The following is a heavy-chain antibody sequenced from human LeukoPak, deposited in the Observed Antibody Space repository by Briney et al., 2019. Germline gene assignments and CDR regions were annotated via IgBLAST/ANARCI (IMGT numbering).Heavy chain of an antibody. CDR1: GFTFSSYW. J-gene: IGHJ4*02. CDR3: AREGDSSSHGSPGGDY. CDR2: IKQDGSEK. D-gene: IGHD6-13*01. Sequence: GGSLRLSCAASGFTFSSYWMSWVRQAPGKGLEWVANIKQDGSEKYYVDSVKGRFTISRDNAKNSLYLQMNSLRAEDTAVYYCAREGDSSSHGSPGGDYWGQGTLVTVSS. V-gene: IGHV3-7*03.